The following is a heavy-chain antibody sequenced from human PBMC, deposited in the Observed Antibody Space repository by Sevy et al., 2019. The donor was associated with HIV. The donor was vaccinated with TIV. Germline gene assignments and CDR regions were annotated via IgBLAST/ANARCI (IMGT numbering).Heavy chain of an antibody. J-gene: IGHJ4*02. CDR3: AIRTYYRSDGRCYYSFDL. Sequence: ASVKVSCKVSGDSLSDLSIHWLRQTPAKGLEWMGGFDPEAGETIFARNLQGRVTLTEDTSTDTAYMELSLRSEDTAIYYCAIRTYYRSDGRCYYSFDLWGQGTLVTVSS. V-gene: IGHV1-24*01. CDR2: FDPEAGET. D-gene: IGHD3-22*01. CDR1: GDSLSDLS.